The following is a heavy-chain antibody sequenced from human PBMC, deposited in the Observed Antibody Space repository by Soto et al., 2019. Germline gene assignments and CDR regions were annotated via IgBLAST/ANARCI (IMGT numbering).Heavy chain of an antibody. CDR1: GFDFTRYG. D-gene: IGHD5-18*01. CDR3: ARSNSYGSWWYFDD. J-gene: IGHJ4*02. Sequence: QVQLVQSGDEVKKPGASVKVSCRASGFDFTRYGVTWVRQGPGQGLEWMGWITVSNGNTHYVDNLQGRVTMTTDTSTSTAYMELWRLRSDDTAVYYCARSNSYGSWWYFDDWGQGTLVIVSS. V-gene: IGHV1-18*01. CDR2: ITVSNGNT.